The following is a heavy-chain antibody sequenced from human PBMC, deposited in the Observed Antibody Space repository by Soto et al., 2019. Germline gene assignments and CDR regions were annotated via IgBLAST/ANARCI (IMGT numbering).Heavy chain of an antibody. Sequence: EVQLLESGGGLVQPGGSLRLSCAASGFTFSSYAMSWVRQAPGKGLEWVSAISGSGGSTYYADSVKGRFTISRDNSKNTLYLQMNSLRAEDTAVYYCAKKHDYSNYYYYYGMDVWGQGTTVTVSS. CDR1: GFTFSSYA. CDR2: ISGSGGST. D-gene: IGHD4-4*01. V-gene: IGHV3-23*01. CDR3: AKKHDYSNYYYYYGMDV. J-gene: IGHJ6*02.